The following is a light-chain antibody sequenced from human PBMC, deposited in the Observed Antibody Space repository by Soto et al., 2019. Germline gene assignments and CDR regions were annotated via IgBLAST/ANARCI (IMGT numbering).Light chain of an antibody. V-gene: IGKV3D-15*01. J-gene: IGKJ5*01. Sequence: EIVMTQSPATLSVSPGERATLSCRASQSVSNSYLAWHQQKPGQAPRLLIYDASNRATGIPDRFSGSGTGTDFTLTISSLQAEDFGVYFCHQYNNWPPSTFGQGTRLEIK. CDR1: QSVSNSY. CDR3: HQYNNWPPST. CDR2: DAS.